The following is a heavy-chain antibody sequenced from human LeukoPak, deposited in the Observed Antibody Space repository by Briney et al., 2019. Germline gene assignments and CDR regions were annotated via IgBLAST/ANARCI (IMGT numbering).Heavy chain of an antibody. CDR1: GGSISDSNYY. D-gene: IGHD6-19*01. CDR2: IYYSGYT. V-gene: IGHV4-39*07. J-gene: IGHJ3*02. CDR3: AVSIAVADGAFDI. Sequence: SETLSLTCTVSGGSISDSNYYWGWIRQPPGKGLEWIASIYYSGYTYYNSALKSRVTISVDTSKNQFSLKLNSVTAADTAVYYCAVSIAVADGAFDIWGQGTMVTVSS.